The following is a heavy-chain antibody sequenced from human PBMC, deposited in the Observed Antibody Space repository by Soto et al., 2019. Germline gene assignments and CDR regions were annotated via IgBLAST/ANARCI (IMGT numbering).Heavy chain of an antibody. J-gene: IGHJ3*02. CDR2: ISSSSSYI. CDR3: ARDPPLTYYYGSGAAFDI. Sequence: PGGSLRLSCAASGFTSSSYSMNWVRQAPGKGLEWVSSISSSSSYIYYADSVKGRFTISRDNAKNSLYLQMNSLRAEDTAVYYCARDPPLTYYYGSGAAFDIWGQGTMVTVSS. CDR1: GFTSSSYS. D-gene: IGHD3-10*01. V-gene: IGHV3-21*01.